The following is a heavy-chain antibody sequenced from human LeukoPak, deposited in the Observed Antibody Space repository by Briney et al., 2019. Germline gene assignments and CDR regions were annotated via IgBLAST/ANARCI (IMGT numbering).Heavy chain of an antibody. CDR3: AKEGPYCGGDCYGVFDY. D-gene: IGHD2-21*02. V-gene: IGHV3-23*01. CDR1: GFTFNNYA. CDR2: LRGRGSTI. Sequence: GGSLRLSCAASGFTFNNYAVAWVRQTPEKGLEWGSVLRGRGSTIYYADSVKGRFTISRDNSKNTLYLQMNGLRAEDTAVYYCAKEGPYCGGDCYGVFDYWGQGTLVTVSS. J-gene: IGHJ4*02.